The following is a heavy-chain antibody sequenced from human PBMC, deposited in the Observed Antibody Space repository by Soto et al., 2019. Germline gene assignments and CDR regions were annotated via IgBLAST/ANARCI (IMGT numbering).Heavy chain of an antibody. V-gene: IGHV3-30*18. Sequence: VQVVESGGGVVQPGRSLRLFCAASGFTFRSYGIHWVRQAPGKGLEWVAVISYDGSKKYYVDSVKGRFTISRDNSKNTLYLQMNSLRVEDTAVYYCAKDMGDHAYNMDVWGQGTTVTVSS. CDR3: AKDMGDHAYNMDV. CDR2: ISYDGSKK. J-gene: IGHJ6*02. CDR1: GFTFRSYG. D-gene: IGHD1-1*01.